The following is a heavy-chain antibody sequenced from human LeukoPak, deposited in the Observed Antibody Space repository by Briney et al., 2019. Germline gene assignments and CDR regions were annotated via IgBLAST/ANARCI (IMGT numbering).Heavy chain of an antibody. Sequence: ASAKVSCKASGGTFSSYAISCVRQAPGQGLEWMGRIIPILGIANYAQKSQGRVTITADKSTSTAYMELSSLRSEDTAVYYCARASPVIPSNYFDYWGQGTLVTVSS. J-gene: IGHJ4*02. V-gene: IGHV1-69*10. D-gene: IGHD2/OR15-2a*01. CDR3: ARASPVIPSNYFDY. CDR1: GGTFSSYA. CDR2: IIPILGIA.